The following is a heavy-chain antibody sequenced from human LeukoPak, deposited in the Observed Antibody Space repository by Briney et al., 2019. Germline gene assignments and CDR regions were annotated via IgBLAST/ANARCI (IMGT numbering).Heavy chain of an antibody. CDR1: SDSIYSGNYY. CDR3: ARAAYCGGDCYLFDY. V-gene: IGHV4-39*01. J-gene: IGHJ4*02. CDR2: IYYSGST. D-gene: IGHD2-21*02. Sequence: PSETLSLTCTVSSDSIYSGNYYWGWIRQPPGKGLEWIVSIYYSGSTYYNSSLKSRVTISVDTSKNQFSLKLSTLTAADRAVYYCARAAYCGGDCYLFDYWGQGTLVSVFS.